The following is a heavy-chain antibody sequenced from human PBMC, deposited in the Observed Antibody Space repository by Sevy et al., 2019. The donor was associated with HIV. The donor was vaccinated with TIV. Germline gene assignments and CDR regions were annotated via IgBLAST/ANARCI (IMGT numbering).Heavy chain of an antibody. CDR2: IYYSGRT. J-gene: IGHJ3*02. CDR1: GGSISSYY. V-gene: IGHV4-59*01. Sequence: SETLSLTCTVSGGSISSYYWSWIRQPPGKGLEWIGYIYYSGRTNYNPSLKSRVTISVDTSKNQFSLKLSSVTAADTAVYYCARGLSSTSYLLDAFDIWGQGTMVTVSS. CDR3: ARGLSSTSYLLDAFDI. D-gene: IGHD2-15*01.